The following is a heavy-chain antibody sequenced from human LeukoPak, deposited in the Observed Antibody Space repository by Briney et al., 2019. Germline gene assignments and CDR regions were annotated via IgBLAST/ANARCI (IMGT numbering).Heavy chain of an antibody. D-gene: IGHD3-16*02. J-gene: IGHJ4*02. V-gene: IGHV1-69*01. CDR2: IIPIFGTA. Sequence: VASVKVSCKASGGTFSSYATSWVRQAPGQGLEWMGGIIPIFGTANYAQKFQGRVTITADESTSTAYMELSSLRSEDTAVYYCATGAGYYDYVWGSYRYAFIDYWGQGTLVTVSS. CDR3: ATGAGYYDYVWGSYRYAFIDY. CDR1: GGTFSSYA.